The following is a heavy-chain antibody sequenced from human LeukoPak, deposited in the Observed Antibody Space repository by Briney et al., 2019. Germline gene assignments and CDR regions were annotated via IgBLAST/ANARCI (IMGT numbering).Heavy chain of an antibody. V-gene: IGHV3-30-3*01. CDR2: ISYDGSNK. CDR3: ARIYDISYFDY. D-gene: IGHD3-9*01. CDR1: GFTFSSYA. Sequence: GGSLRLSCAASGFTFSSYAMHWVRQAPGKGLEWVAVISYDGSNKYYADFVKGRFTISRDNSKNTLYLQMNSLRAEDTAVYCCARIYDISYFDYWGQGTLVTVSS. J-gene: IGHJ4*02.